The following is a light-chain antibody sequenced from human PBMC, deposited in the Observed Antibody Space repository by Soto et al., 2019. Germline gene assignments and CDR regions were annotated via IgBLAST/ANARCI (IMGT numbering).Light chain of an antibody. CDR3: QQDSVSPRS. Sequence: EIVLTQSPVSLSLSPGETAALSCRASQSVTGNYLAWYQHKPARAPRLLIYGSFNRAAGIPDRFSGRGSGTEFTLTINRLEPEDSAVYYCQQDSVSPRSFGQGTKVDIK. CDR2: GSF. CDR1: QSVTGNY. J-gene: IGKJ1*01. V-gene: IGKV3-20*01.